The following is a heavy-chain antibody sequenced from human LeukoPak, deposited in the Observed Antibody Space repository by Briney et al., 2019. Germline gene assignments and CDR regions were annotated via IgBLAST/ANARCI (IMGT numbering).Heavy chain of an antibody. V-gene: IGHV3-48*04. Sequence: GGSLRLSCAASGFTFSGSGMNWVRQAPGKGLEWISYISSSSSTIYYTDSVKGRFTISRDNAKNSLYLQMNSLRAEDTAVYYCALAAAATPIDYWGQGTLVTVSS. J-gene: IGHJ4*02. CDR2: ISSSSSTI. CDR1: GFTFSGSG. D-gene: IGHD6-13*01. CDR3: ALAAAATPIDY.